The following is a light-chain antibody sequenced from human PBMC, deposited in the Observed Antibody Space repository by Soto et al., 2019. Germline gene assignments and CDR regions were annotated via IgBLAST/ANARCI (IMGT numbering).Light chain of an antibody. V-gene: IGLV1-44*01. CDR1: SSNIGSQT. CDR2: SNN. CDR3: AAWDGSLNGVV. Sequence: QSVLTQPPSASGTPGQRVTISCSGSSSNIGSQTVNWYQQLPGTAPKLLIYSNNQQPSGVPDRFSGSKSGTSASLAISGLQSEDEADYYCAAWDGSLNGVVFGGGTKVTVL. J-gene: IGLJ2*01.